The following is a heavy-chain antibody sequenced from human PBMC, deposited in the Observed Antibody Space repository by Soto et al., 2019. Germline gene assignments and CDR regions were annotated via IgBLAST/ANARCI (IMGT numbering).Heavy chain of an antibody. Sequence: ASVKVSCKASGYTFTSHGISWVRQAPGQGLEWMGWISGSNGNTNYAQKLQGRVTLATNTTTSTDYIELAGVRTEDTVIHYCARDRKGSWFDAFESWGQVTMVTVS. CDR2: ISGSNGNT. CDR1: GYTFTSHG. V-gene: IGHV1-18*04. CDR3: ARDRKGSWFDAFES. D-gene: IGHD6-13*01. J-gene: IGHJ3*02.